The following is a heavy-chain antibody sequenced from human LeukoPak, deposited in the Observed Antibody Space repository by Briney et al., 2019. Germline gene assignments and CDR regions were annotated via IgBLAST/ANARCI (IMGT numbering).Heavy chain of an antibody. CDR3: VLSFCGGDCYSGFDY. D-gene: IGHD2-21*02. J-gene: IGHJ4*02. CDR2: ISGSGDAK. CDR1: GFTFSSFA. Sequence: PGGSLRLSCAASGFTFSSFAMNWVRQPPGKGLEWVSSISGSGDAKNYADSVKGRFTISRENSKNTLYLQMNSLRAEDTAVYYCVLSFCGGDCYSGFDYWGQGTLVTVSS. V-gene: IGHV3-23*01.